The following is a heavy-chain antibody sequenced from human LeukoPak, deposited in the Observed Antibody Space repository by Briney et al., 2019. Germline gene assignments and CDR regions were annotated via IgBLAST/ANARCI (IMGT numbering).Heavy chain of an antibody. D-gene: IGHD3-22*01. J-gene: IGHJ5*02. CDR3: ARGQGWVMIAINWFDP. CDR2: INHSGST. Sequence: PSETLSLTCTVSGGSISSSSYYWGWIRQPPGKGLEWIGAINHSGSTNYNPSLKSRVTISVDTSKNQFSLKLSSVTAADTAVYYCARGQGWVMIAINWFDPWGQGTLVTVSS. CDR1: GGSISSSSYY. V-gene: IGHV4-39*07.